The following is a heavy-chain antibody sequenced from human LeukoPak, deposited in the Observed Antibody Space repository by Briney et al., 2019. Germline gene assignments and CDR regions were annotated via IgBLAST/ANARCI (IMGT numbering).Heavy chain of an antibody. CDR2: IIPILGIA. V-gene: IGHV1-69*04. Sequence: ASVKVSFKASGGTFSSYAISWVRQAPGQGLEWMGRIIPILGIANYAQKFQGRVTITADKSTSTAYMELSSLRSEDTAVYYCARVGGDGYRFDYWGQGTLVTVSS. J-gene: IGHJ4*02. CDR1: GGTFSSYA. CDR3: ARVGGDGYRFDY. D-gene: IGHD5-24*01.